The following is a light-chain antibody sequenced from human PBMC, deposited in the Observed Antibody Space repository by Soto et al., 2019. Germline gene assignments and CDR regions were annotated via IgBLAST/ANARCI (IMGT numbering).Light chain of an antibody. V-gene: IGKV1-27*01. CDR1: RGISNY. CDR3: QKYNSAPRT. J-gene: IGKJ1*01. Sequence: DIQMTQSPSSLSASVGDRVTITCRASRGISNYLAWYQQKPGKVPKLLIYAASTLQSGVPSRFSGSGSGTDFTLTISSLQPEDVATYYCQKYNSAPRTCGQGTKVEIK. CDR2: AAS.